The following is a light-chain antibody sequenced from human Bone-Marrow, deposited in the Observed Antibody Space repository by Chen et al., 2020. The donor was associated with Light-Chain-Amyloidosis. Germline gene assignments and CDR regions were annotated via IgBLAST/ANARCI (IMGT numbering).Light chain of an antibody. CDR2: EVT. CDR1: SSDVGGDNH. V-gene: IGLV2-14*01. CDR3: SSYTITNTLV. J-gene: IGLJ1*01. Sequence: QSALTQPASVPGSPGQSITISCTGTSSDVGGDNHVSWYQQHPDKAPQLMIYEVTNRPSWVPDRFSGSKSDNTASLTISGLQTEDEADYFCSSYTITNTLVFGSGTRVTVL.